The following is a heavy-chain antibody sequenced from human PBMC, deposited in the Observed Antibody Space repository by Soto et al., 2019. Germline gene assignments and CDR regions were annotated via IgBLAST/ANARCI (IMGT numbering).Heavy chain of an antibody. CDR3: AKAGDYGDYAGENWFDS. V-gene: IGHV3-74*01. J-gene: IGHJ5*01. D-gene: IGHD4-17*01. CDR2: INSDGSHT. CDR1: CFTFFAYW. Sequence: EVQLVESGGGLVQTGGSLILSCAASCFTFFAYWIHWVRQVTGKGLVWVSRINSDGSHTSYADSVRGRFTISRDNSKNTMYLQMNSMTAEYTAVYYCAKAGDYGDYAGENWFDSWGQGSLVTVSS.